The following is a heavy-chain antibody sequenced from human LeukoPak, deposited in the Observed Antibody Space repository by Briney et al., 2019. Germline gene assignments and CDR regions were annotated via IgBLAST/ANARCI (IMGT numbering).Heavy chain of an antibody. V-gene: IGHV1-2*02. CDR2: INGNSGDT. J-gene: IGHJ4*02. D-gene: IGHD3-3*01. CDR3: ARVQTTGLLEWLY. Sequence: ASVKVSCKALGYTFTDYYMHWVRQAPGQGLEWMGWINGNSGDTKYAQKFQGRVTMTRDTSISTAYMELSRLRSGDTAIYYCARVQTTGLLEWLYWGQGALVTVSS. CDR1: GYTFTDYY.